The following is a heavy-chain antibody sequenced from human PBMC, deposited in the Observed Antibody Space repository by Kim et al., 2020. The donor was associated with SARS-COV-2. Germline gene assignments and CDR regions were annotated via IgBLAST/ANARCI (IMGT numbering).Heavy chain of an antibody. V-gene: IGHV3-74*01. CDR1: GFTFSSYW. J-gene: IGHJ5*02. D-gene: IGHD6-19*01. CDR2: INSDGSST. Sequence: GGSLRLSCAASGFTFSSYWMHWVRQAPGKGLVWVSRINSDGSSTSYADSVKGRFTISRDNAKNTLYLQMNSLRAEDTAVYYCARDVWGSGWYSKGSSWFDPWGQGTLVTVSS. CDR3: ARDVWGSGWYSKGSSWFDP.